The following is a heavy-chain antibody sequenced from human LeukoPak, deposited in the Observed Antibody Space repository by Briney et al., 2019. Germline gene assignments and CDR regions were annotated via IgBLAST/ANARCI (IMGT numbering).Heavy chain of an antibody. Sequence: SETLSLTCTVSGGSISSDDYYWSWIRQPPGKGLEWIGYIYHSGSTYYNPSLKSRVTISVDRSKNQFSLNLSSVTAADTAVYYCARSTSTYYYYMDVWGKGTTVTVSS. CDR1: GGSISSDDYY. CDR2: IYHSGST. CDR3: ARSTSTYYYYMDV. J-gene: IGHJ6*03. V-gene: IGHV4-30-2*01.